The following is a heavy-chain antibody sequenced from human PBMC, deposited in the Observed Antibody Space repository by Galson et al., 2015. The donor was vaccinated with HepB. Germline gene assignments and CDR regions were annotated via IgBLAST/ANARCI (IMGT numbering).Heavy chain of an antibody. CDR2: INQDGKII. D-gene: IGHD5-24*01. J-gene: IGHJ4*02. CDR3: AKIGWLQLQWSLDY. V-gene: IGHV3-7*01. CDR1: GFIFSSQW. Sequence: SLRLSCAASGFIFSSQWMSWVRQAPGKGLEWVANINQDGKIIYYVDSVKGRFTISRYNAKNSLYLQMNSLRAEDKDVYYCAKIGWLQLQWSLDYWGQGTLVTASS.